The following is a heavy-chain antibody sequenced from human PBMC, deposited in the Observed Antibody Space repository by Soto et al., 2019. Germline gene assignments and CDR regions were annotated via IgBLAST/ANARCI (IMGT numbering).Heavy chain of an antibody. D-gene: IGHD3-16*02. J-gene: IGHJ6*03. CDR3: ARDKKGMITFGGVIVKASYYMDV. Sequence: GASVNVSCKASGYNFTSYYIHSVRHAPGQGLEWMGIITPSGGSTSYAQKFQRRVTMTRDTSTSTVYMELSSLRSEDTAVYYCARDKKGMITFGGVIVKASYYMDVWGKGATVTVSS. CDR2: ITPSGGST. CDR1: GYNFTSYY. V-gene: IGHV1-46*03.